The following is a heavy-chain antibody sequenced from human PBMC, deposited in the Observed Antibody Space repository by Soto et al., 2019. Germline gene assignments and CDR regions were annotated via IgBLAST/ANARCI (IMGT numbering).Heavy chain of an antibody. V-gene: IGHV3-53*01. CDR3: VRPLPSGRNYGLDV. J-gene: IGHJ6*02. Sequence: WGSLRLSCAASGLTVSNAYIACVRHSPWMGLEWVSVIYDNGTTYYADSVKGRFTISRDTSTNTLSLQMDSLRAEDTAVYYCVRPLPSGRNYGLDVWGQGTTVTVSS. CDR2: IYDNGTT. CDR1: GLTVSNAY. D-gene: IGHD3-10*01.